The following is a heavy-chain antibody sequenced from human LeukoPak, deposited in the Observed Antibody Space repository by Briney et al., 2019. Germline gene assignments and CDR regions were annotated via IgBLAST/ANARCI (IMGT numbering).Heavy chain of an antibody. D-gene: IGHD5-18*01. CDR1: GYTFTNYD. J-gene: IGHJ6*03. CDR2: MNPNNDNI. V-gene: IGHV1-8*03. CDR3: ARVGPGIQLRRIDYYMDV. Sequence: ASVKVSCKASGYTFTNYDISWVRQATGQGLEWMGWMNPNNDNIAYAQRFQGRITITKDTSISTVYMELSSLRSEDTAVYYCARVGPGIQLRRIDYYMDVWGKGTTVTVSS.